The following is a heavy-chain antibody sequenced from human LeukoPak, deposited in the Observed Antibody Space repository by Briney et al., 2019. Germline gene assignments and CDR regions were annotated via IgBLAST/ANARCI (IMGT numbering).Heavy chain of an antibody. D-gene: IGHD6-13*01. J-gene: IGHJ3*02. Sequence: SETLSLTCTVSGGSISSYYWSWIRQPAGKGLEWIGRIYTSGSTNYNPSLKSRVTMSVDTSKNQFSLKLSSVTAADTAVYYCARANSSSWLADAFDNWGQGTMVTVSS. CDR3: ARANSSSWLADAFDN. V-gene: IGHV4-4*07. CDR1: GGSISSYY. CDR2: IYTSGST.